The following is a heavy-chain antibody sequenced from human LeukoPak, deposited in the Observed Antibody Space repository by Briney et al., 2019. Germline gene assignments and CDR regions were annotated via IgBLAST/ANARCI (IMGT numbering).Heavy chain of an antibody. D-gene: IGHD3-22*01. CDR2: MNPNSGNT. J-gene: IGHJ4*02. CDR3: ARGPHDSSGYRFDS. V-gene: IGHV1-8*01. Sequence: ASVKVSCKASGYTFTSYDINWVRQATGRGLEWMGWMNPNSGNTGYAQKLQGRVTLTRNNSINTAYMELSSLRSEDTAVYYCARGPHDSSGYRFDSWGQGTLVTVSS. CDR1: GYTFTSYD.